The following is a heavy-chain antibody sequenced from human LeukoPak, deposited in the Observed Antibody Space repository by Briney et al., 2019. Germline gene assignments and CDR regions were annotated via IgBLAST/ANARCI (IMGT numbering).Heavy chain of an antibody. J-gene: IGHJ4*02. V-gene: IGHV1-2*06. CDR1: GYTFTGYY. CDR3: ARGLVVPAAPDY. CDR2: INPNNGGT. D-gene: IGHD2-2*01. Sequence: ASVKVSCKASGYTFTGYYMHWVRQAPGQGLEWMGRINPNNGGTNYAQKFQGRVTMTRDTSISTAYMELSRLRSDDTAVYYCARGLVVPAAPDYWGQGTLVTVSS.